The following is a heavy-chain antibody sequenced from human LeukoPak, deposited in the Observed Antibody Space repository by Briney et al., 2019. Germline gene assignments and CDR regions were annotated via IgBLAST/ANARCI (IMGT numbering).Heavy chain of an antibody. D-gene: IGHD3-9*01. V-gene: IGHV3-9*01. CDR3: ATHGYSELRYFDWSTNE. CDR1: GFTFDDYA. CDR2: ISWNSGSI. J-gene: IGHJ4*02. Sequence: GGSLRLSCAASGFTFDDYAMHWVRQAPGKGLEWVSGISWNSGSIGYADSVKGRFTISRDNAKNSLYLQMNSLRAEDTAVYYCATHGYSELRYFDWSTNEWGQGTLVTVSS.